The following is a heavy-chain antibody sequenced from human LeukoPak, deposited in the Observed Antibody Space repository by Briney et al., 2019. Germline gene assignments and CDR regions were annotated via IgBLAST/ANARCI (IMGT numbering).Heavy chain of an antibody. J-gene: IGHJ6*02. CDR2: IIPIFGTA. Sequence: ASVKVSCKASGGTFSSYAISWVGQAPGQGLEWMGGIIPIFGTANYAQKFQGRVTITADESTSTAYMELSSLRSEDTAVYYCARDPDYYDILTGSRMDVWGQRTTVTVSS. CDR3: ARDPDYYDILTGSRMDV. D-gene: IGHD3-9*01. CDR1: GGTFSSYA. V-gene: IGHV1-69*13.